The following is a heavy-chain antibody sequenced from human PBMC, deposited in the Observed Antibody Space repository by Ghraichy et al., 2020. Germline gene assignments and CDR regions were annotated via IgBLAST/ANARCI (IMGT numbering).Heavy chain of an antibody. V-gene: IGHV3-7*01. CDR3: ARGGQWLENYYYYYGMDV. D-gene: IGHD6-19*01. CDR1: GFTFSSYW. CDR2: IKQDGSEK. J-gene: IGHJ6*02. Sequence: LSLTCAASGFTFSSYWMSWVRQAPGKGLEWVANIKQDGSEKYYVDSVKGRFTISRDNAKNSLYLQMNGLRAEDTAVYYCARGGQWLENYYYYYGMDVWGQETTVTVSS.